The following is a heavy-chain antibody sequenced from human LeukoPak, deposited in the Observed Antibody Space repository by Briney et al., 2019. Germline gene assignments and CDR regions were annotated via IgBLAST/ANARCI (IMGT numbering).Heavy chain of an antibody. CDR1: GFSLSNYW. CDR3: ARGVWAPFDS. CDR2: IKQDGSEK. Sequence: GRSLRLSCAASGFSLSNYWMNWVRQAPGKGLEWVANIKQDGSEKNYVDSVKGRFSISRDNAKNSLILQMNSLRDEDTAVYYCARGVWAPFDSWGQGTLVSVSS. V-gene: IGHV3-7*01. D-gene: IGHD7-27*01. J-gene: IGHJ4*02.